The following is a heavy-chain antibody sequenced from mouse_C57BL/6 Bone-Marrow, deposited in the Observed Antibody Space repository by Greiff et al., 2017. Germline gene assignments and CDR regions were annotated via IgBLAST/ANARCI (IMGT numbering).Heavy chain of an antibody. V-gene: IGHV1-81*01. Sequence: VQLQESGAELARPGASVKLSCKASGYTFTSYGISWVKQRTGQGLEWIGEIYPRSGNTYYNEKFKGKATLTADKSSSTAYMGLRSLTSEDAAVYFCARNDYDDFDYWGQGTTLTVSS. D-gene: IGHD2-4*01. CDR3: ARNDYDDFDY. CDR1: GYTFTSYG. CDR2: IYPRSGNT. J-gene: IGHJ2*01.